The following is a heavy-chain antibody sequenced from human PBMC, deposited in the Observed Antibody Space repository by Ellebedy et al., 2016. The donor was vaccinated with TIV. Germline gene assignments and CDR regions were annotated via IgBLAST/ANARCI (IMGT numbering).Heavy chain of an antibody. CDR3: ARAGIAVAGHDY. CDR1: GYTFTSYA. CDR2: INTGNGNT. J-gene: IGHJ4*02. V-gene: IGHV1-3*04. Sequence: ASVKVSXKASGYTFTSYAMHWVRQAPGQRLEWMGWINTGNGNTKYSQKFQGRVTITRDTSASTAYMELSSLRSEDTAVYYCARAGIAVAGHDYWGQGTLVTVSS. D-gene: IGHD6-19*01.